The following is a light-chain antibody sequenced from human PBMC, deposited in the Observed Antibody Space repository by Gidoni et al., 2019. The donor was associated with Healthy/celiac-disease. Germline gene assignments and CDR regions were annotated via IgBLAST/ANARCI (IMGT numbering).Light chain of an antibody. CDR1: QSFLYSSNNKNY. CDR3: QQYYSTPVT. Sequence: DIVMTQSPDSLAVSLGERATINCKSSQSFLYSSNNKNYLAWYQQKPGQPPKLLIYWASTRESGVPDRFSGSGSGTDFTLTISSLQAEDVAVYYCQQYYSTPVTFGPGTKVDIQ. J-gene: IGKJ3*01. V-gene: IGKV4-1*01. CDR2: WAS.